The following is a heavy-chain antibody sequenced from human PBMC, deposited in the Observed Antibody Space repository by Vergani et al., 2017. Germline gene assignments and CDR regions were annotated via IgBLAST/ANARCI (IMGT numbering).Heavy chain of an antibody. CDR2: IIPIFGTA. V-gene: IGHV1-69*06. Sequence: QVQLVQSGAEVKKPGSSVKVSCKASGGTFSSYAISWVRQAPGQGLEWMGGIIPIFGTANYAQKFQGRVTITAEKSTSTSYMELSSLRSEDTAVYYCARKCEQDDYFGWFDPWGQGTLVTVSS. D-gene: IGHD2/OR15-2a*01. CDR1: GGTFSSYA. J-gene: IGHJ5*02. CDR3: ARKCEQDDYFGWFDP.